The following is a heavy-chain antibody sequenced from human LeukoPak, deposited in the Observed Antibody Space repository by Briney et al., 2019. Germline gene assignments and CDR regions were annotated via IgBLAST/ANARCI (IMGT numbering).Heavy chain of an antibody. V-gene: IGHV4-34*01. CDR1: GGSFSGYY. J-gene: IGHJ4*02. CDR2: VNHSGST. CDR3: ARDWIGDGYNYYHYFDY. D-gene: IGHD5-24*01. Sequence: SETLSLTCAVYGGSFSGYYWSWIRQPPGKGLEWIGEVNHSGSTNYNPSLKSRVTISVDTSKNQFSLKLSSVTAADTAVYYCARDWIGDGYNYYHYFDYWGQGTLVTVSS.